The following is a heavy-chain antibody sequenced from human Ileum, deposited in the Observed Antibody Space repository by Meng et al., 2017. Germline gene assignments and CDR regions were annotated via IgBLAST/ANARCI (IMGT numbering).Heavy chain of an antibody. D-gene: IGHD3-16*01. Sequence: QGQLDRSRLGVNSLGASGKVPSNRSGYTFTDHAMNWGRQAQGQGLEWLGWIKTKTGNPTFAQAFTGRFVLSLDTSVNTAYLQINDLQAADTAIYYCARWTYGGSQGGLDYWGQGTLVTVSS. CDR2: IKTKTGNP. CDR3: ARWTYGGSQGGLDY. CDR1: GYTFTDHA. V-gene: IGHV7-4-1*02. J-gene: IGHJ4*02.